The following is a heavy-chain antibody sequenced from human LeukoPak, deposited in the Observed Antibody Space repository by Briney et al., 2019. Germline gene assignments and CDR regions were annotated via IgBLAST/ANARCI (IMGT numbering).Heavy chain of an antibody. Sequence: PGGSLRLSCAASGFTFSSYSMNWVRQAPGKGLEWVSSISSSSSYIYYADSVKGRFTISRDNAKSSLYLQMNSLRAEDTAVYYCARGVLTAAADFDYWGQGTLVTVSS. J-gene: IGHJ4*02. D-gene: IGHD6-13*01. V-gene: IGHV3-21*01. CDR2: ISSSSSYI. CDR3: ARGVLTAAADFDY. CDR1: GFTFSSYS.